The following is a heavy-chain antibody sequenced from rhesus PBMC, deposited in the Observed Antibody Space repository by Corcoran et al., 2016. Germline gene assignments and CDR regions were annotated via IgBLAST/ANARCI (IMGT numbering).Heavy chain of an antibody. D-gene: IGHD2-15*01. Sequence: EVQLVQSGAEVKRPGESLKISCKTSGYSFTSYWISWVRQMPGKGLEWMGAIDPSDSDTRYSPAFQVQVTISADKSISTAYLQVSSLNASDTATYYCATLLPGNVAYWGQGVLVTVSS. J-gene: IGHJ4*01. CDR3: ATLLPGNVAY. CDR2: IDPSDSDT. V-gene: IGHV5-2*01. CDR1: GYSFTSYW.